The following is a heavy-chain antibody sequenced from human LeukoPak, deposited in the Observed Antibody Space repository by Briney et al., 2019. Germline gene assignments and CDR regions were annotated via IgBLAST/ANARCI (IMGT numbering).Heavy chain of an antibody. V-gene: IGHV4-59*01. J-gene: IGHJ4*02. CDR1: GDSISSYY. D-gene: IGHD5-18*01. CDR2: IYYSGST. CDR3: ARDRYSYGSPDTVLDY. Sequence: KPSETLSLTCTVSGDSISSYYWSWIRQPPGKGLEWIGYIYYSGSTNYNPSLKSRVTISVDTSKNQFSLKLSSVTAADTAVYYCARDRYSYGSPDTVLDYWGQGILVTVSS.